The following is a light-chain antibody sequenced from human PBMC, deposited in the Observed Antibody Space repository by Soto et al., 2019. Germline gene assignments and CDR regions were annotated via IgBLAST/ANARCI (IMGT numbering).Light chain of an antibody. Sequence: DIPMTQSRSSLSASVGDRVTSACQASQDIKNYVNWYQQKPGKAPNLLIYDASNLKTGVPSRFSGSGSGTHFTFTISSLQPEDIATYYCQHYDHLPPLSFGGGTKVEIK. CDR2: DAS. V-gene: IGKV1-33*01. J-gene: IGKJ4*01. CDR3: QHYDHLPPLS. CDR1: QDIKNY.